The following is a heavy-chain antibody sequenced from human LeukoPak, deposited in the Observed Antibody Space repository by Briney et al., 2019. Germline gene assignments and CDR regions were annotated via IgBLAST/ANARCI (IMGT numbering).Heavy chain of an antibody. D-gene: IGHD3-22*01. Sequence: PGGSLRLSCAASRFTFSSYGMSWVRQAPGKGLEWVSAISGSGGSTHYADSVKGRFTISRDNSKNTLYLQMNSLRAEDTAVYYCAKSSYYGSSDYYREYYFDYWGQGTLVTVSS. CDR2: ISGSGGST. CDR1: RFTFSSYG. J-gene: IGHJ4*02. CDR3: AKSSYYGSSDYYREYYFDY. V-gene: IGHV3-23*01.